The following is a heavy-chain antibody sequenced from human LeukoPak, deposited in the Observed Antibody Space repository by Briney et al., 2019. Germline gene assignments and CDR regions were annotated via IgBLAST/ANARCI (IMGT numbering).Heavy chain of an antibody. CDR1: GGSFGGYY. V-gene: IGHV4-34*01. CDR3: ARAVRYYYDSSGLDY. Sequence: SETLSLTCAVYGGSFGGYYWSWIRQPPGKGLEWIGEINHSGSTNYNPSLKSRVTISVDTSKNQFSLKLSSVTAADTAVYYCARAVRYYYDSSGLDYWGQGTLVTVSS. J-gene: IGHJ4*02. CDR2: INHSGST. D-gene: IGHD3-22*01.